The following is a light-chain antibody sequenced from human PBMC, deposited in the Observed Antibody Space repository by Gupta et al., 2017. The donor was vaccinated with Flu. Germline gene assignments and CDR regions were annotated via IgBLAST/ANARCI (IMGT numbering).Light chain of an antibody. CDR2: KVS. V-gene: IGKV2-30*02. CDR1: LVLVHSHGNTY. J-gene: IGKJ1*01. Sequence: DLVMTQSPLSVPVTLGQPASISCSASLVLVHSHGNTYLHWFQQRPGQSPRRLIYKVSYWHSGVPDRFSGSGSVTDFTLKISSVEAEDVGVYYCMQSSRWPWAFGQGTKVEIK. CDR3: MQSSRWPWA.